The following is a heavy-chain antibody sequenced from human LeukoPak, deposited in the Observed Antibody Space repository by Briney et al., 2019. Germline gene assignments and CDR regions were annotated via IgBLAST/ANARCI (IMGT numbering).Heavy chain of an antibody. CDR2: IYYSGST. V-gene: IGHV4-39*07. CDR1: GFTFSNYW. D-gene: IGHD4-11*01. J-gene: IGHJ4*02. CDR3: AREWQYQFDY. Sequence: KSGGSLRLSCAASGFTFSNYWMSWVRQPPGKGLEWIGSIYYSGSTYYNPSLKSRVTISVDTSKNQFSLKVTSVTAADTAVYYCAREWQYQFDYWGQGSLVTVSS.